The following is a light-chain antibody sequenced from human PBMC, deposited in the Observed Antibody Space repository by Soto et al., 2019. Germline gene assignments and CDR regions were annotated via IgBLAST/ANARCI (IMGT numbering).Light chain of an antibody. Sequence: DIQMTQSPSSLSASVGDRVTISCRASQRISTYLSWYQQKPGKAPKLLIFAASSLQSGVPSRFSGSGSGTDFTLTISGLQPEDCGTYYCQQSYTSPPEYTFGQGTKLEIK. V-gene: IGKV1-39*01. CDR2: AAS. CDR3: QQSYTSPPEYT. CDR1: QRISTY. J-gene: IGKJ2*01.